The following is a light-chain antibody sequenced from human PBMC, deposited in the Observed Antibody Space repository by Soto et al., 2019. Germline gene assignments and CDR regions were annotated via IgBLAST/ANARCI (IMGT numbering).Light chain of an antibody. CDR1: QGIRDA. CDR2: DVS. Sequence: DIQMTQSPSSLSASVGDRVTITCRASQGIRDALGWYQQKPGTAPKRLIYDVSTLHSGVPSRFSGSGSGTEFTLTISSLQPEDFATYYCLQYSSFPYTFGQGTKLEI. V-gene: IGKV1-17*01. J-gene: IGKJ2*01. CDR3: LQYSSFPYT.